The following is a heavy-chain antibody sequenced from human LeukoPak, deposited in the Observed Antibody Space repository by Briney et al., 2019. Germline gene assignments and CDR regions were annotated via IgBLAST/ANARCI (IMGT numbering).Heavy chain of an antibody. CDR3: VRGFRGYSFEY. J-gene: IGHJ4*02. CDR2: ISTGGSP. Sequence: GGSLRLSCAASGFTVSNNYMTWVRQAAGKGLEWVSLISTGGSPYYTDSVKGRFTISRDNSKNTLFLQMNSLRAEDTAVYYCVRGFRGYSFEYWGQGTLVTVSS. CDR1: GFTVSNNY. V-gene: IGHV3-53*01.